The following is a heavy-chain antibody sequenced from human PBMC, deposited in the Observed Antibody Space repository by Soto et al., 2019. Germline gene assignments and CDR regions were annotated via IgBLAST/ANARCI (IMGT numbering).Heavy chain of an antibody. J-gene: IGHJ6*02. Sequence: GASVKVSCKASGGTFSSYAISWVRQAPGQGLEWMRGIIPIFGTANYAQKFQGRVTITADGSTSTAYMELSSLRSEDTAVYYCARESGGYYYDSSGYYYYYGVDVWGQGTTVTVSS. CDR3: ARESGGYYYDSSGYYYYYGVDV. V-gene: IGHV1-69*13. CDR2: IIPIFGTA. D-gene: IGHD3-22*01. CDR1: GGTFSSYA.